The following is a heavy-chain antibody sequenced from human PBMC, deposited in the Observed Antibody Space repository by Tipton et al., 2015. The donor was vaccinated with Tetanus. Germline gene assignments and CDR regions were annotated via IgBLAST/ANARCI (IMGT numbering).Heavy chain of an antibody. CDR1: GASLRSGDYN. CDR3: ARDQGGGRVARLNWFDP. CDR2: ISDSGLS. Sequence: TLSLTCSVSGASLRSGDYNWSWIRQPPGKGLEWLAYISDSGLSNSNYFLKSRITMSRDTSRNQFSLKLTSVTAADTAVYYCARDQGGGRVARLNWFDPWGQGTLVTVSS. V-gene: IGHV4-61*08. J-gene: IGHJ5*02. D-gene: IGHD3-16*01.